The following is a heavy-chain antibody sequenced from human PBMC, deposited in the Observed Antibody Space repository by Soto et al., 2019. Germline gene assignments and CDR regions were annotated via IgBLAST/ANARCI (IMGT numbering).Heavy chain of an antibody. CDR3: ARDRLGYSYGNNMDV. D-gene: IGHD5-18*01. Sequence: VGSLRLSCAASGFTFSDYSMNWVRQAPGKGLEWVSYISRSLTTIHYADSVKGRFTISRDSAKNSLYLQMNSLRDEDTAVYYCARDRLGYSYGNNMDVWGQGTTVTAP. CDR1: GFTFSDYS. J-gene: IGHJ6*02. V-gene: IGHV3-48*02. CDR2: ISRSLTTI.